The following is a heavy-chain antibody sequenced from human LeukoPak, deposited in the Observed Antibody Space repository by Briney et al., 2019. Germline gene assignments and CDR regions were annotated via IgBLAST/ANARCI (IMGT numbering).Heavy chain of an antibody. CDR2: ISGSGGST. J-gene: IGHJ4*02. V-gene: IGHV3-23*01. Sequence: PGGSLRLSCAASGFTFSSYTMSWVRQAPGKGLEWVSAISGSGGSTYYADSVKGRFTISRDNSKNTLYLQMNSLRAEDTAVYYCAKDIVATTDYFDYWGQGTLVTVSS. D-gene: IGHD5-12*01. CDR3: AKDIVATTDYFDY. CDR1: GFTFSSYT.